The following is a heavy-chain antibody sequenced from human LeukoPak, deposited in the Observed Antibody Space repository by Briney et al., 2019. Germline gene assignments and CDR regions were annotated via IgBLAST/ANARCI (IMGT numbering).Heavy chain of an antibody. V-gene: IGHV1-2*02. Sequence: GASVKVSCKASGYTFTSYYMHWVRQAPGQGLEWMGIINPNSGGTNYAQKFQGRVTMTRDTSISTAYMELSRLRSDDTAVYYCARGESFVVVVAATRDYWGQGTLVTVSS. CDR2: INPNSGGT. D-gene: IGHD2-15*01. J-gene: IGHJ4*02. CDR3: ARGESFVVVVAATRDY. CDR1: GYTFTSYY.